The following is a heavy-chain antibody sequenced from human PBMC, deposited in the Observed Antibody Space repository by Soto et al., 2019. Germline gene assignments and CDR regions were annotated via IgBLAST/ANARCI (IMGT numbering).Heavy chain of an antibody. CDR2: IFHDGRT. Sequence: QVQLQESGPGLVKPSGTLSLTCAVSGASISSTNWWSWVRQFPGKGLEWIGEIFHDGRTNYNPSLKSRVTISVDKSKNHFSLELTSVTAADTAIYYCAHEGQELRDWGHGTLVTVSS. CDR1: GASISSTNW. J-gene: IGHJ4*01. V-gene: IGHV4-4*02. CDR3: AHEGQELRD. D-gene: IGHD6-13*01.